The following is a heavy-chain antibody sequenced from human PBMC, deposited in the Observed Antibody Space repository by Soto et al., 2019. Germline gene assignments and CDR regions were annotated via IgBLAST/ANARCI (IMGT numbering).Heavy chain of an antibody. V-gene: IGHV1-69*13. CDR2: IIPIFGTA. CDR3: ARDPTVVTPGDVYYYYYGMDV. Sequence: SVKVSCKASGGTFSSYAISWVRQAPGQGLEWMGGIIPIFGTANYAQKFQGRVTITADESTSTAYMELSSLRSEDTAVYYCARDPTVVTPGDVYYYYYGMDVWGQGTTVTVSS. J-gene: IGHJ6*02. CDR1: GGTFSSYA. D-gene: IGHD4-17*01.